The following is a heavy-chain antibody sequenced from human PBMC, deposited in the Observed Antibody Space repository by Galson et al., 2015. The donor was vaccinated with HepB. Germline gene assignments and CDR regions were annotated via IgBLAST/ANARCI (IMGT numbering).Heavy chain of an antibody. D-gene: IGHD4-23*01. Sequence: SLRLSCAASGLTFNTYTVTWVRQAPGKGLEWLSCISTSDDSVYYAGSVKGRFSISIDNSKSSVYLQMSSLRVEDTAVYFCARGHGGISATWGQGTLVTVSS. J-gene: IGHJ5*02. CDR2: ISTSDDSV. V-gene: IGHV3-48*04. CDR1: GLTFNTYT. CDR3: ARGHGGISAT.